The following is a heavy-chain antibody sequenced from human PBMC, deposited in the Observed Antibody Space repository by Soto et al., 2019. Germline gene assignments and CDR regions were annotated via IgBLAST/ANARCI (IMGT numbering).Heavy chain of an antibody. CDR2: IYWDDDR. CDR1: GFSLSTPPVG. J-gene: IGHJ4*02. V-gene: IGHV2-5*02. D-gene: IGHD2-8*02. Sequence: QITLKESGPTLVNPTQPLTLTCTFSGFSLSTPPVGVSWFRQTPGKAVEWLALIYWDDDRRYSPSLKSRLTITKDTSKNQVVLTMTNMDPVDTATYFGAHTLFKCTGGKSCYSSLDYWGQGTLVTVSS. CDR3: AHTLFKCTGGKSCYSSLDY.